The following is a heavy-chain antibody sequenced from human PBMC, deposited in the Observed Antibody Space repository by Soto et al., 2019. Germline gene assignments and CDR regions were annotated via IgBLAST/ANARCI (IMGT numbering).Heavy chain of an antibody. D-gene: IGHD4-4*01. CDR3: ARDPRVVNDYSNYYFDY. CDR1: GFTFSSYG. Sequence: GGSLRLSCAASGFTFSSYGMHWVRQAPGKGLEWVAVIWYDGSNKYYADSVKGRFTISRDNSKNTLYLQMNSLRAEDTAVYYCARDPRVVNDYSNYYFDYWGQGTLVTVSS. CDR2: IWYDGSNK. J-gene: IGHJ4*02. V-gene: IGHV3-33*01.